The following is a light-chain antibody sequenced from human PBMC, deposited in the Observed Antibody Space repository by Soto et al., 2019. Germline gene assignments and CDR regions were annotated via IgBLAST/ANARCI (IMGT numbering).Light chain of an antibody. V-gene: IGKV1-33*01. CDR2: EAS. CDR1: QDISNY. Sequence: DIQMTQSPSSLSASVGDRVTITCQASQDISNYLNWYQQKPGKAPKLLIYEASNLETGVPSRFSGSGSGTDFTFTISSLQPEDIATYYCHLGFTFGPGTKVDIK. J-gene: IGKJ3*01. CDR3: HLGFT.